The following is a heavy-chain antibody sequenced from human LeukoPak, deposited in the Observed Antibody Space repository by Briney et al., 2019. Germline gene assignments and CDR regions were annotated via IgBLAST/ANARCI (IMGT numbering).Heavy chain of an antibody. V-gene: IGHV4-39*01. CDR1: GGSISSSSYY. Sequence: PSETLSLTCTVSGGSISSSSYYWGWIRQPPGKGLEWIGSIYYSGSTYDNPSLKGRVTMSVAMSKNQFSLKLNSVTAADTAVYYCARHSSGWLSYFDYWGQGTLVTVSS. J-gene: IGHJ4*02. CDR3: ARHSSGWLSYFDY. CDR2: IYYSGST. D-gene: IGHD6-19*01.